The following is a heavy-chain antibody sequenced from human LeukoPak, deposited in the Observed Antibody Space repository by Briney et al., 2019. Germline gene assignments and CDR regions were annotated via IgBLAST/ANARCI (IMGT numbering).Heavy chain of an antibody. CDR3: ARDPTYDFWSGPLYHFDY. Sequence: GGSLRLSCAASGFTFSSYEMNWVRQAPGKGLEWVSSISSSSSYIYYADSVKGRFTISRDNAKNSLYLQMNSLRAEDTAVYYCARDPTYDFWSGPLYHFDYWGQGTLVTVSS. D-gene: IGHD3-3*01. CDR2: ISSSSSYI. V-gene: IGHV3-21*01. CDR1: GFTFSSYE. J-gene: IGHJ4*02.